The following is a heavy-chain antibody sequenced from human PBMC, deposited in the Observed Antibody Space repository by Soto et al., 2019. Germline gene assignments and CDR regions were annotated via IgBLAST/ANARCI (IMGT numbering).Heavy chain of an antibody. CDR3: SLVFGDCTNGVCHLDY. D-gene: IGHD2-8*01. Sequence: PGGSLRLSCAASGFTFSSYGMHWVRQAPGKGLAWVAVIWYAGSNKYYADSVKGRFAISRDNSKNTLYLQMNSLRAEDTAVYYCSLVFGDCTNGVCHLDYWGQRTLVIVSS. CDR1: GFTFSSYG. J-gene: IGHJ4*02. CDR2: IWYAGSNK. V-gene: IGHV3-33*01.